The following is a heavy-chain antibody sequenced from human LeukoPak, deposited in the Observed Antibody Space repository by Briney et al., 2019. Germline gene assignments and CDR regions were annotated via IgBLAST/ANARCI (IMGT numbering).Heavy chain of an antibody. J-gene: IGHJ6*02. Sequence: ASVKVSCKVSGYTLTELSMHWVRQAPGKGLEWMGGFDPEDGETIYAQKFQGRVTMTEDTSTDTAYMELSSLRSEDTAVYYCATVSPAMGVSYYYYGMDVWGQGTTVTVSS. CDR3: ATVSPAMGVSYYYYGMDV. CDR2: FDPEDGET. CDR1: GYTLTELS. V-gene: IGHV1-24*01. D-gene: IGHD2-2*01.